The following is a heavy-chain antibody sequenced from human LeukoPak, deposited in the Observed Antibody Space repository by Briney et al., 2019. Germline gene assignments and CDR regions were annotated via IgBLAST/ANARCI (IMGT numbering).Heavy chain of an antibody. CDR2: IWYDGSNQ. CDR3: VRGGRWRRLDDAFDI. CDR1: GFTFSSYA. D-gene: IGHD5-12*01. Sequence: GGSLRLSCAASGFTFSSYAMHWVRQAPGRGLEWVAVIWYDGSNQHYADSMKGRFTISRDNSQNTVYLQMSSLRAEDTAVYYCVRGGRWRRLDDAFDIWGQGTMVTVSS. J-gene: IGHJ3*02. V-gene: IGHV3-33*08.